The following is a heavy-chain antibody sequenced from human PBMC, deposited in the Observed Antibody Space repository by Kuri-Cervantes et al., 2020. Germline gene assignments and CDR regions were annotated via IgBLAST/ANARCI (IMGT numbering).Heavy chain of an antibody. D-gene: IGHD4-17*01. CDR2: ISYDGSNK. V-gene: IGHV3-30-3*01. CDR1: GFTFSSYA. Sequence: GGSLRLSCAASGFTFSSYAMHWVRQAPGKGLEWVAVISYDGSNKYYADSVKGRFTISRDNSKNTQYLQMNSLRAEDTAVYFCARACSDVTCAQTVTDAFDIWGQGTLVTVSS. J-gene: IGHJ3*02. CDR3: ARACSDVTCAQTVTDAFDI.